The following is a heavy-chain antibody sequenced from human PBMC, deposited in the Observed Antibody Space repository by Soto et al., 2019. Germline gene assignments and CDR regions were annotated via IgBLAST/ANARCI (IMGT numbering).Heavy chain of an antibody. J-gene: IGHJ4*02. CDR1: GFTFSSYG. Sequence: QVQLVESGGGVVQPGRSLRLSCAASGFTFSSYGMHWVRQAPGKGLEWVAVISYDGSNKYYADSVKGRFTISRDNSKNTLYLQMNSLRAEDTAVYYCAKDHHYDSSGYYHRTPTYPFDYWGQGTLVTVSS. CDR3: AKDHHYDSSGYYHRTPTYPFDY. D-gene: IGHD3-22*01. CDR2: ISYDGSNK. V-gene: IGHV3-30*18.